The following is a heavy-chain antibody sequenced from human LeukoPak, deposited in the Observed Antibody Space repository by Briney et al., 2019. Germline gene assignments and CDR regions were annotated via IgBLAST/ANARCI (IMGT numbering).Heavy chain of an antibody. J-gene: IGHJ6*02. CDR2: INWNGGST. CDR3: ARDRIVVVPAANGGYGMDV. Sequence: PGRSLRLSCAASGFTFDDYGMSWVRQAPGKGLEWVSGINWNGGSTGYADSVKGRFTISRDNAKNSLYLQMNSLRAEDTALYYCARDRIVVVPAANGGYGMDVWGQGTTVTVSS. CDR1: GFTFDDYG. D-gene: IGHD2-2*01. V-gene: IGHV3-20*04.